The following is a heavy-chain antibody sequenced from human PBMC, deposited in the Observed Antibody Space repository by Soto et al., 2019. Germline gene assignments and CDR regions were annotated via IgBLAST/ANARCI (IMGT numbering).Heavy chain of an antibody. CDR2: MNPNSGNT. V-gene: IGHV1-8*01. CDR3: ARVYYDYIWGSYRQNWFDP. Sequence: GASVKVSCKASGYTFTSYDINWVRQATGQGLEWMGWMNPNSGNTGYAQKFQGRVTMTRNTSISTAYMELSSLRFEDTAVYYCARVYYDYIWGSYRQNWFDPWGQGTLVTVSS. J-gene: IGHJ5*02. CDR1: GYTFTSYD. D-gene: IGHD3-16*02.